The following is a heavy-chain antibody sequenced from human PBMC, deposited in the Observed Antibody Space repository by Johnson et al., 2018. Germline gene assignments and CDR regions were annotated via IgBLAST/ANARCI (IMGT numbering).Heavy chain of an antibody. D-gene: IGHD5-12*01. CDR1: GFTFTSPG. CDR3: ARDMGGPLGYSGYDSYYYYYGMDV. CDR2: IWDAGSKK. V-gene: IGHV3-33*01. J-gene: IGHJ6*02. Sequence: QVQLVQSGGGVVQPGRSXRLSCATSGFTFTSPGMHWVRQAPGKGLEWVATIWDAGSKKYYADTVKGRFIISQDDSKNTLYLQMNSLRAEDTAVYYCARDMGGPLGYSGYDSYYYYYGMDVWGQGTTVTVSS.